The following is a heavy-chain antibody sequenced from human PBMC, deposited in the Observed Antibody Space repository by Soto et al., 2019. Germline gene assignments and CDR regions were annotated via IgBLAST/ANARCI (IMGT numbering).Heavy chain of an antibody. CDR2: ISSSSYI. Sequence: PGGSLRLSCAASGFTFSSYSMNWVRQAPGKGLEWVSSISSSSYIYYADSVKGRFTISRDNAKNSLYLQMNSLRAEDTAVYYCARPPTTVTTNYLDYWGQGTLVTVS. D-gene: IGHD4-17*01. CDR1: GFTFSSYS. CDR3: ARPPTTVTTNYLDY. J-gene: IGHJ4*02. V-gene: IGHV3-21*01.